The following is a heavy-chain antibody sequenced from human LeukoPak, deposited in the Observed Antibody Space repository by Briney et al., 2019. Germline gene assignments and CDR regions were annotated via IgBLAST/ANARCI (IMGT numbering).Heavy chain of an antibody. CDR3: AREWGEGSGYLYYFDY. CDR1: GYTFTGYY. J-gene: IGHJ4*02. V-gene: IGHV1-2*02. Sequence: ASVKVSCKASGYTFTGYYMHWVRQAPGQGLEWMGWINPNSGGTNYAQKFQGRVTMTRDTSISTAYMELSRLRSDDTAVYYCAREWGEGSGYLYYFDYWGQGTLVTVSS. CDR2: INPNSGGT. D-gene: IGHD3-22*01.